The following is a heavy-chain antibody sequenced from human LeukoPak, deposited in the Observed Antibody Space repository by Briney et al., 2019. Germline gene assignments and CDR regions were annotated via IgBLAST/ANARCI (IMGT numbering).Heavy chain of an antibody. CDR1: GFTSGIYA. CDR2: FSGGGDS. J-gene: IGHJ3*02. D-gene: IGHD2-2*02. CDR3: ASHRCSSTNCYSRDASDI. Sequence: GGSLRLSCAASGFTSGIYATSWVRQAPGKGLEWVSAFSGGGDSFYADSVKGRFTISRDNSKNTLYLQMNSLRAEDTAVYYCASHRCSSTNCYSRDASDIWGQGTMVTVSS. V-gene: IGHV3-23*01.